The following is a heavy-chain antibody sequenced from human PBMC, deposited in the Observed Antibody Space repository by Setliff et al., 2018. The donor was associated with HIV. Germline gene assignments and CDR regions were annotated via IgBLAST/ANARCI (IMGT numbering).Heavy chain of an antibody. J-gene: IGHJ6*03. Sequence: HPGGSLRLSCAASGFTFSTYGMYWVRQAPGKGLEWVAVIWYDGSNKYYEDSVEGRFTISRDNNKNTLYLQMNSLRAEDTAVYYCAKDGHDQDHYYHMDVWGKGTTVTVSS. CDR3: AKDGHDQDHYYHMDV. CDR2: IWYDGSNK. CDR1: GFTFSTYG. D-gene: IGHD1-1*01. V-gene: IGHV3-33*06.